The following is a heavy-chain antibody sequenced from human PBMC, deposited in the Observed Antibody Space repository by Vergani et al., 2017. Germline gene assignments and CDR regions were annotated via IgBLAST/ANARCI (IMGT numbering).Heavy chain of an antibody. CDR2: ISSSSSYI. Sequence: EVQLLESGGGLVQPGGSLRLSCAASGFTFSSYAMSWVRQAPGKGLEWVSSISSSSSYIYYADSVKGRFTISRDNAKNSLYLQMNSLRAEDTAVYYCARDRVRSGWYYRAGAFDIWGQGTMVTVSS. V-gene: IGHV3-21*01. CDR1: GFTFSSYA. D-gene: IGHD6-19*01. J-gene: IGHJ3*02. CDR3: ARDRVRSGWYYRAGAFDI.